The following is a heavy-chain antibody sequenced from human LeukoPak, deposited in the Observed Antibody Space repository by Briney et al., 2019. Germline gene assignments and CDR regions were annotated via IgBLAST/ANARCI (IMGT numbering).Heavy chain of an antibody. CDR2: ITSSGNTI. J-gene: IGHJ5*02. CDR1: GFTFSDFY. V-gene: IGHV3-11*01. CDR3: ARVFGAPLNCFDP. D-gene: IGHD3-10*02. Sequence: GSLRLSCAASGFTFSDFYMTWIRQAPGKGLEWVSYITSSGNTIYYADSVKGRFTISRDNAKNSLYLQMSSLRAEDTAVYFCARVFGAPLNCFDPWGQGTLVTVSS.